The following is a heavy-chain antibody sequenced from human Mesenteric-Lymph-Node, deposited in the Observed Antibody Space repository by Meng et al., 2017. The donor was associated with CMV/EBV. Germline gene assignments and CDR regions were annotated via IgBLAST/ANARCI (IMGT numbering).Heavy chain of an antibody. CDR3: AKDIRP. CDR2: TNEDGSGK. J-gene: IGHJ5*02. CDR1: GFTFRTYS. V-gene: IGHV3-7*01. Sequence: GGSLRLSCRTSGFTFRTYSMNWVRQTPGKGLEWVASTNEDGSGKYHADSVKGRLTISRDNAKNTLYLQMNSLRAEDTAVYYCAKDIRPGGQGTLVTVSS.